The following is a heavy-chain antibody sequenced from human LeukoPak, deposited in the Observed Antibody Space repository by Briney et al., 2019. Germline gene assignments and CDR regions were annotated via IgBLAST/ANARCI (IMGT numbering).Heavy chain of an antibody. CDR3: ARDASSSGSYYFDS. V-gene: IGHV3-53*01. D-gene: IGHD1-26*01. J-gene: IGHJ4*02. Sequence: PGGSLRLSCAASGFTVSRNYMSWVRQALGKGLEWVSVIYGGGSTYYADSVKGRFTISRDNSKNTLYLQMNSLRAEDTAVYYCARDASSSGSYYFDSWGQGTLVTVSS. CDR2: IYGGGST. CDR1: GFTVSRNY.